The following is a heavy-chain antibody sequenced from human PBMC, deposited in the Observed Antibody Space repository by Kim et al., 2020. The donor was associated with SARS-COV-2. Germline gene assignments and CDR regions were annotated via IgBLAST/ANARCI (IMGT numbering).Heavy chain of an antibody. V-gene: IGHV3-74*01. D-gene: IGHD3-10*01. J-gene: IGHJ4*02. CDR1: GFTFSSHW. CDR3: ARDLGEKKSNANVLLWFGEPTDMGY. Sequence: GGSLRLSCAASGFTFSSHWMHWVRQAPGKGLVWVSRINSDGSSTSYADSVKGRFTISRDNAKNTLYLQMNSLRAEDTAVYYCARDLGEKKSNANVLLWFGEPTDMGYWGQGTLVTVSS. CDR2: INSDGSST.